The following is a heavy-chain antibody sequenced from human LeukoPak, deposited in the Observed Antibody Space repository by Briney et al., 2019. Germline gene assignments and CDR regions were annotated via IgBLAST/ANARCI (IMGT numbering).Heavy chain of an antibody. Sequence: ASVKVSCKASGYTFINYGISWVRQAPGQGLEWMGWISRYTGNTNYALQLQGRVTMTTDKSTSTAYMELSSLRSEDTAVYYCARDGGYYDSSGPEDGHWGQGTLVTVSS. CDR1: GYTFINYG. D-gene: IGHD3-22*01. CDR2: ISRYTGNT. CDR3: ARDGGYYDSSGPEDGH. V-gene: IGHV1-18*01. J-gene: IGHJ4*02.